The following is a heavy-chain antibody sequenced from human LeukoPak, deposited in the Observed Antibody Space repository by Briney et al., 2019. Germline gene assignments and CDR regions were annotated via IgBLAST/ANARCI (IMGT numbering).Heavy chain of an antibody. V-gene: IGHV3-30*04. D-gene: IGHD2-8*01. CDR1: GFTFSSYA. Sequence: GGSLRLSCAASGFTFSSYAMHWVRQAAGKGLEWVAVISYDGSNKYYADSVKGRFTISRDNSKNTLYLQMNSLRAEDTAVYYCARDPDVIVLMVYAIPSGYFDYWGQGTLVTVSS. J-gene: IGHJ4*02. CDR2: ISYDGSNK. CDR3: ARDPDVIVLMVYAIPSGYFDY.